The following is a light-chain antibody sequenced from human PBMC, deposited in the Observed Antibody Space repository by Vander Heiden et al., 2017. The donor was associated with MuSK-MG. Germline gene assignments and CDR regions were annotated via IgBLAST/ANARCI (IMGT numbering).Light chain of an antibody. CDR1: QTISSY. J-gene: IGKJ4*01. Sequence: DIQMTQSPSSLSASVGDRVTITCRASQTISSYLTWYQQKPGKAPKVLIFAATRLHSGVPSRLSGSGSGTYFTLTISSLQPEDLATYYCQQSYVYPLTFGGGTRVEI. V-gene: IGKV1-39*01. CDR3: QQSYVYPLT. CDR2: AAT.